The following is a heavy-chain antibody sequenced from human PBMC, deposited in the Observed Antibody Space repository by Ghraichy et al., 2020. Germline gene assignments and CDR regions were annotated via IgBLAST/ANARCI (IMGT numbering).Heavy chain of an antibody. CDR2: ISCSGGNT. D-gene: IGHD3-16*01. J-gene: IGHJ4*02. Sequence: VSFISCSGGNTYYADSVKGRLTISRDNSKNTLHLQMNSLRADDTAVYYCAKDLGGYNGLVYWVQGT. CDR3: AKDLGGYNGLVY. V-gene: IGHV3-23*01.